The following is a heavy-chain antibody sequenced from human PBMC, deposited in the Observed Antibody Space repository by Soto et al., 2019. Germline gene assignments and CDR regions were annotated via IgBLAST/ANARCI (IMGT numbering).Heavy chain of an antibody. J-gene: IGHJ4*02. CDR2: IKSKTDGGTT. CDR3: TTDDPINKN. V-gene: IGHV3-15*01. CDR1: GFTFSNAC. Sequence: PXVCLRLSCAACGFTFSNACMSWVRQAPGKGLEWVGRIKSKTDGGTTDYAAPVKGRFTISRDDSKNTLFLQMNSLKAEDTAVYYCTTDDPINKNWGQGTLVTVS.